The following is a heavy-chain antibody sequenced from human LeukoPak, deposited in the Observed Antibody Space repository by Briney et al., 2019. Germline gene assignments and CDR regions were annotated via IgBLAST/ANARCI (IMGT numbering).Heavy chain of an antibody. CDR2: IYPGDSDT. D-gene: IGHD5-18*01. V-gene: IGHV5-51*01. CDR3: ARRVGYSYGLNWSDP. CDR1: GYSFTSYW. Sequence: GESLKISCKGSGYSFTSYWIGWVRQMPGKGLEWMGIIYPGDSDTRYSPSFKGQVTISADKSISTAYLQWSSLKASDTAMYYCARRVGYSYGLNWSDPWGQGTLVTVSS. J-gene: IGHJ5*02.